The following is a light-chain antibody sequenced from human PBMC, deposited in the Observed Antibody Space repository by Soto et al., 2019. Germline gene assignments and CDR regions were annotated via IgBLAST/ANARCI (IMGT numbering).Light chain of an antibody. CDR3: QQYHNWPLGLT. CDR2: GAS. V-gene: IGKV3-15*01. J-gene: IGKJ4*01. CDR1: QSVNSN. Sequence: EVVMTQSPATLSVSPGERATLSCRASQSVNSNLAWYQQKPDQAPRLLIHGASTRAPDIPARFSGSGSGTDFTLTISSLKSEDFAVYYCQQYHNWPLGLTFGGGTRVEIK.